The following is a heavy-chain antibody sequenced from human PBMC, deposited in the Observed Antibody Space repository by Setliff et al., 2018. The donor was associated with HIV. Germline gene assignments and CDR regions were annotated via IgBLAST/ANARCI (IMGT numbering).Heavy chain of an antibody. V-gene: IGHV3-21*01. CDR3: ARGGDSSSSDY. Sequence: GSLRLSCAASGFTLSSYSMNWVRQAPGKGLEWVSSIRHSSPYIYYADSVKGRFTISRDNAKNSLYLQMNSLRSEDTAVYYCARGGDSSSSDYWGQGALVTV. J-gene: IGHJ4*02. CDR2: IRHSSPYI. CDR1: GFTLSSYS. D-gene: IGHD6-6*01.